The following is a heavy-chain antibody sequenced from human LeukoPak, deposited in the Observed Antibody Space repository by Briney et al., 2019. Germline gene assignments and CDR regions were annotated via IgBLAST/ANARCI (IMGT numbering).Heavy chain of an antibody. J-gene: IGHJ3*02. CDR2: IIPIFGIA. D-gene: IGHD3-3*01. V-gene: IGHV1-69*04. Sequence: SVRVSCKASGGTFSSYAISWVRQAPGQGLEWMGRIIPIFGIANYAQKFQGRVTITADKSTSTAYMELSSLRSEDTAVYYCASGSYYDFWSGNGAFDIWGQGTMVTVSS. CDR1: GGTFSSYA. CDR3: ASGSYYDFWSGNGAFDI.